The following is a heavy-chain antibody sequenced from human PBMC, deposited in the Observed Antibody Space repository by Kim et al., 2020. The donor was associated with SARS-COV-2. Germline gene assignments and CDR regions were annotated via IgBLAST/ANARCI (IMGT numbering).Heavy chain of an antibody. V-gene: IGHV4-31*03. J-gene: IGHJ6*02. Sequence: SETLSLTCTVSGGSISSGGYYWSWIRQHPGKGLEWIGYIYYSGSTYYNPSLKSRVTISVDTSKNQFSLKLSSVTAADTAVYYCARVSGGITYGMDVWGQGTTVTVSS. D-gene: IGHD2-15*01. CDR3: ARVSGGITYGMDV. CDR2: IYYSGST. CDR1: GGSISSGGYY.